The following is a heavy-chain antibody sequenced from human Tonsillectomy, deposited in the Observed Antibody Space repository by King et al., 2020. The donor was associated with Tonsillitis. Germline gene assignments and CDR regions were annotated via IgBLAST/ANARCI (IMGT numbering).Heavy chain of an antibody. J-gene: IGHJ4*02. CDR3: GCVSVNDDSDYYFDS. CDR1: GGSFNSYG. D-gene: IGHD4-17*01. V-gene: IGHV1-69*09. CDR2: IIVMLGIA. Sequence: GQLVQSGADVKKPGSSVKVSCKASGGSFNSYGYTWVRQAPGQGLEWMGRIIVMLGIANYAQKFQGRVTITADKSASAAYMELSSLTSEDTAVYYCGCVSVNDDSDYYFDSWGQGTLVTVSS.